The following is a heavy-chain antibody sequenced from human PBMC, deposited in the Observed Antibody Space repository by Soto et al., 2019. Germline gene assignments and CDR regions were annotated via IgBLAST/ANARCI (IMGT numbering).Heavy chain of an antibody. V-gene: IGHV1-69*01. D-gene: IGHD3-22*01. CDR1: GGTFRSYG. CDR2: IIPIFGTT. Sequence: QVQLVQSGAEVKKPGSSVKVSCEASGGTFRSYGITWVRQAPGQGLEWMGGIIPIFGTTNYAQQFQGRVTITADESTRVCDMELSMLRSDDTAVYYCERDYYDSSVYPGYWGQGTLGTVSS. J-gene: IGHJ4*02. CDR3: ERDYYDSSVYPGY.